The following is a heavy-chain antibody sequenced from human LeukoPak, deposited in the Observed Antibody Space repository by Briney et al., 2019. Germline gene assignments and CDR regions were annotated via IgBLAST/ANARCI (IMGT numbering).Heavy chain of an antibody. CDR3: ARGISSAAGIYFGY. D-gene: IGHD6-13*01. Sequence: GGSLRLSCAASGFTFSSYSMNWVRQAPGKGLEWVPSISSSSSYIYYADSVKGRFTISRDNAKNSLYLQMNSLRAEDTAVYYCARGISSAAGIYFGYWGQGTLVTVSS. CDR1: GFTFSSYS. V-gene: IGHV3-21*01. J-gene: IGHJ4*02. CDR2: ISSSSSYI.